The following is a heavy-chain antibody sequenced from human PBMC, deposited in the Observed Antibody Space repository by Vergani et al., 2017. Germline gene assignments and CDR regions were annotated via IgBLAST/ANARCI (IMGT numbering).Heavy chain of an antibody. D-gene: IGHD2-15*01. V-gene: IGHV4-39*07. Sequence: QLQLQESGPGLVKPSETLSLTCTVSGGSISSSIYYWGWIRQPPGKGLEWIGSIYYSGSTYYNPSLKSRVTISVDTSKNQFSLKLSSVTAADTAVDYCARGGYIVVVVAATEGNWFDPWGQGTLVTVSS. CDR2: IYYSGST. CDR1: GGSISSSIYY. CDR3: ARGGYIVVVVAATEGNWFDP. J-gene: IGHJ5*02.